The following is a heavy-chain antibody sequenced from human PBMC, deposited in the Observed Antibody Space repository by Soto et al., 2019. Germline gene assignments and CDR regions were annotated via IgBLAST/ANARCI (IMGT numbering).Heavy chain of an antibody. V-gene: IGHV1-18*04. CDR1: GYTFTSYG. Sequence: ASVEVSCKASGYTFTSYGISWVRQAPGQGLEWMGWISAYNGNTNYAQKLQGRVTMTTDTSTSTAYMELRSLRSDDTAVYYCAREYSSGWYYNWFDPWGQGTLVTVSS. J-gene: IGHJ5*02. CDR2: ISAYNGNT. D-gene: IGHD6-19*01. CDR3: AREYSSGWYYNWFDP.